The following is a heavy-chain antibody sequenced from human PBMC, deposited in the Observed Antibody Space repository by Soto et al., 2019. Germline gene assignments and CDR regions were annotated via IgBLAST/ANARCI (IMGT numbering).Heavy chain of an antibody. CDR2: IYHSGST. V-gene: IGHV4-4*02. D-gene: IGHD2-21*01. CDR3: ARDKLWTDYYYGMDV. J-gene: IGHJ6*02. CDR1: GGSISSSNW. Sequence: SETLSLTCAVSGGSISSSNWWSVVRQPPGKGLEWIGEIYHSGSTNYTPSLKSRVTISVDKSKNQFSLKLSSVTAADTAVYYCARDKLWTDYYYGMDVWGQGTTVTVSS.